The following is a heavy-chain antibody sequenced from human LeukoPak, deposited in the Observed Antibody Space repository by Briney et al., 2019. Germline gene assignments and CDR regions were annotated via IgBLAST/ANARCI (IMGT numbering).Heavy chain of an antibody. V-gene: IGHV4-30-2*01. CDR2: IYHSGST. CDR3: ARVRRFCGGDCYSLGYFDY. Sequence: SETLSLTCAVSGGSISSGGYSWSWIRQPPGKGLEWIGYIYHSGSTYYNPSLKSRVTISVDRSKNQFSLKLSSVTAADTAVYYCARVRRFCGGDCYSLGYFDYWGQGTLVTVSS. CDR1: GGSISSGGYS. J-gene: IGHJ4*02. D-gene: IGHD2-21*02.